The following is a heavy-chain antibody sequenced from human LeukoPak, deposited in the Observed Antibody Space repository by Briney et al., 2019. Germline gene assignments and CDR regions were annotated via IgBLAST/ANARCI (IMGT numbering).Heavy chain of an antibody. CDR3: ATMGATQGKKENAFDI. Sequence: PSETLSLTCTVSGGSISSSSYYWGWIRQPPGKGLEWIGGIYYSGSTYYNPSLKSRVTISVDTSKNQFSLKLSSVTAADTAVYYCATMGATQGKKENAFDIWGQGTMVTVSS. V-gene: IGHV4-39*01. D-gene: IGHD1-26*01. CDR2: IYYSGST. J-gene: IGHJ3*02. CDR1: GGSISSSSYY.